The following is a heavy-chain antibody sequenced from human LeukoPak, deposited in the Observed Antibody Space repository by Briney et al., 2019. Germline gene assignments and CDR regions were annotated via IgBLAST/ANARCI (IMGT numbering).Heavy chain of an antibody. CDR2: IYYSGST. Sequence: SETLSLTCTVSGGSISSSTYYWGWIRQPPGKGLEWIGTIYYSGSTYYNASLKSRVTISVDTSRNQFSLKLSSVTAADTAVYYCARAYCSSASCVKLGYFDYWGQGTLVTVSS. CDR1: GGSISSSTYY. V-gene: IGHV4-39*01. CDR3: ARAYCSSASCVKLGYFDY. D-gene: IGHD2-2*01. J-gene: IGHJ4*02.